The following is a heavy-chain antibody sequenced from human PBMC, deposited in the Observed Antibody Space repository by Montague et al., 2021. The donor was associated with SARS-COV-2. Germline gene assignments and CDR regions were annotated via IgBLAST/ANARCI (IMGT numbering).Heavy chain of an antibody. Sequence: SETLSLTCTVSGGSISSYYWSWTRQPPGKGLEWIGYIYYSGSTNYNSSLKSRVTISVDTSKNQFSLKLSSVTAADTAVYYCARVFPRWLQFDPYFDYWGQGTLVTVSS. V-gene: IGHV4-59*01. D-gene: IGHD5-24*01. CDR1: GGSISSYY. CDR3: ARVFPRWLQFDPYFDY. J-gene: IGHJ4*02. CDR2: IYYSGST.